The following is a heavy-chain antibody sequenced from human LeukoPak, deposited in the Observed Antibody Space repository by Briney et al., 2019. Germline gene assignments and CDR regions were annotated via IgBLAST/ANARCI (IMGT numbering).Heavy chain of an antibody. J-gene: IGHJ6*03. CDR3: ARSCSSTSCYTPDYYYYYMDV. Sequence: ALVKVSCKASGYTFTSYDINWVRQATGQGLEWMGWMNPNSGGTNYAQKFQGRVTMTRDTSISTAYMELSRLRSDDTAVYYCARSCSSTSCYTPDYYYYYMDVWGKGTTVTVSS. D-gene: IGHD2-2*02. V-gene: IGHV1-2*02. CDR1: GYTFTSYD. CDR2: MNPNSGGT.